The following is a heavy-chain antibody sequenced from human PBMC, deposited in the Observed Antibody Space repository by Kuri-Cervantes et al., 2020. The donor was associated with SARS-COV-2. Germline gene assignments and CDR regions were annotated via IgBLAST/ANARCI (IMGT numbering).Heavy chain of an antibody. V-gene: IGHV3-48*01. CDR3: AKDWWSRGIAAAGRPTGVDY. CDR2: ISSSSSTI. J-gene: IGHJ4*02. CDR1: GFTFSSYS. Sequence: GESLKISCAASGFTFSSYSMNWVRQAPGKGLEWVSYISSSSSTIYYADSVKGRFTISRDNSKNTLYLQMNSLRAEDTAVYYCAKDWWSRGIAAAGRPTGVDYWGQGTLVTVSS. D-gene: IGHD6-13*01.